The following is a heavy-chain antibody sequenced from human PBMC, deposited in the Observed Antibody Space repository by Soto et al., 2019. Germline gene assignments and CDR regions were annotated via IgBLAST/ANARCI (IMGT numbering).Heavy chain of an antibody. V-gene: IGHV4-30-2*01. CDR3: ARGPPFY. J-gene: IGHJ4*02. Sequence: PSETLSLTCAVSGGSISSGGYSWSWIRQPPGKGLEWIGYIYHSGSTYYNPSLKSRVTISVDRSKNQFSLKLSSVTAADTAVYYCARGPPFYRGQGTLVTVSS. CDR2: IYHSGST. CDR1: GGSISSGGYS.